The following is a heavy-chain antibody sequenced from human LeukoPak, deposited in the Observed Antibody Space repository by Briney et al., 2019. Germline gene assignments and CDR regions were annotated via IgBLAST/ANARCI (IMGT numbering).Heavy chain of an antibody. CDR3: ARGPGYCSSTSCYTAFDY. D-gene: IGHD2-2*02. J-gene: IGHJ4*02. CDR1: GGSFSGYY. V-gene: IGHV4-34*01. Sequence: PSETLSLTCAVYGGSFSGYYWSWIRQPPGRGLEWIGEINHSGSTNYNPSLKSRVTISVDTSKNQFSLKLSSVTAADTAVYYCARGPGYCSSTSCYTAFDYWGQGTLVTVSS. CDR2: INHSGST.